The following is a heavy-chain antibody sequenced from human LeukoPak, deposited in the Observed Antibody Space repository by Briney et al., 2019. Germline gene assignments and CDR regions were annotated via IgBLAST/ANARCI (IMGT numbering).Heavy chain of an antibody. CDR2: INSDGSST. Sequence: PGGSLRLSCAASGFTFSSYWMNWVRQAPGKGLVWVSRINSDGSSTSYADSVKGRFTISRDNAKNTLYLQMNSLRAEDTAVYYCARESVGWFGELLCDYWGQGTLVTVSS. V-gene: IGHV3-74*01. CDR1: GFTFSSYW. J-gene: IGHJ4*02. D-gene: IGHD3-10*01. CDR3: ARESVGWFGELLCDY.